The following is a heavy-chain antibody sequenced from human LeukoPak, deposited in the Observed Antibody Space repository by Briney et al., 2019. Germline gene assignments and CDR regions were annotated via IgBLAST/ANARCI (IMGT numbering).Heavy chain of an antibody. Sequence: GGSLRLSCAASGFTFSSYAMSWVRQAPGKGLEWVSAISGSGGSTYYADSVKGRFTISRDNSKNTLYLQMNSLRAEDTAVYYCARVRSSLPYFDYWGQGTLVTVSS. J-gene: IGHJ4*02. CDR3: ARVRSSLPYFDY. CDR1: GFTFSSYA. D-gene: IGHD6-6*01. CDR2: ISGSGGST. V-gene: IGHV3-23*01.